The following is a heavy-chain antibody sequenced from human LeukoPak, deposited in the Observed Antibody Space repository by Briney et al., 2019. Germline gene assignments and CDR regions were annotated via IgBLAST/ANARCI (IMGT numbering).Heavy chain of an antibody. V-gene: IGHV1-69*13. CDR2: IIPIFGTA. CDR1: GGTFSSYA. J-gene: IGHJ6*03. CDR3: ASTLITILPGERYYYYYYMDV. D-gene: IGHD3-9*01. Sequence: GASVKVSCKASGGTFSSYAISWVRQAPGQGLEWMGGIIPIFGTANYAQKFQGRVTITADESTSTAYMELSSLRSEDTAVYYCASTLITILPGERYYYYYYMDVWGKGTTVTISS.